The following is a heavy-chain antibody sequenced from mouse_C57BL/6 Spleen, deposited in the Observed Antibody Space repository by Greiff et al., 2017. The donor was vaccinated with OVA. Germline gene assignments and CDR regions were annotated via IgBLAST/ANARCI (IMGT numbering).Heavy chain of an antibody. CDR2: ISSGGDYI. V-gene: IGHV5-9-1*02. D-gene: IGHD2-4*01. Sequence: EVQWVESGEGLVKPGGSLKLSCAASGFTFSSYAMSWVRQTPEKRLEWVAYISSGGDYIYYADTVKGRFTISRDNARNTLYLQMSSLKSEDTAMYYCTIYYDYDGYYFDYWGQGTTLTVSS. CDR1: GFTFSSYA. CDR3: TIYYDYDGYYFDY. J-gene: IGHJ2*01.